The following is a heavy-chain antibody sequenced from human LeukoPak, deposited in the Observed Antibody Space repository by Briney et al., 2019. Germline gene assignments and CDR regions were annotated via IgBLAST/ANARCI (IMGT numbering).Heavy chain of an antibody. Sequence: SETLSLTCAVYGGPLSGYYWSWIRHPPGKGLEWIGEINHSESTKQNPPLKSRVPISVDTSKNQFSLKLSSVTAADTAVYYCARGVKCSSTSCYGGDYWGQGTLVTVSS. CDR2: INHSEST. CDR3: ARGVKCSSTSCYGGDY. V-gene: IGHV4-34*01. J-gene: IGHJ4*02. D-gene: IGHD2-2*01. CDR1: GGPLSGYY.